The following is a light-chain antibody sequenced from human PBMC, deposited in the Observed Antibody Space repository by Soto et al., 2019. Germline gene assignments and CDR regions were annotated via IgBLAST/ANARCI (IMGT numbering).Light chain of an antibody. CDR1: QRVSSSF. Sequence: EIVLRQSPGTLSLSPGERATLSCRASQRVSSSFLAWYQQKPGQAPRLLIYGASNRATGIPDRFSGSGSGTDFTLTISRLEPEDFAVYYCQQYVTSPWAFGQGTKVAIE. CDR2: GAS. CDR3: QQYVTSPWA. J-gene: IGKJ1*01. V-gene: IGKV3-20*01.